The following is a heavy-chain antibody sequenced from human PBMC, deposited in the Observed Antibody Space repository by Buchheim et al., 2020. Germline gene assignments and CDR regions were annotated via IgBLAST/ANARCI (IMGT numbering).Heavy chain of an antibody. V-gene: IGHV3-33*01. J-gene: IGHJ4*02. CDR1: GFTFSSYG. CDR3: ARGRLYYYDSSGYYSLLDY. Sequence: QVQLVESGGGVVQPGRSLRLSCAASGFTFSSYGMHWVRQAPGKGLEWVAVIWYDGSNKYYADSVKGRLTISRDNSKNTLYLQMNSLRAEDTAVYYCARGRLYYYDSSGYYSLLDYWGQGTL. D-gene: IGHD3-22*01. CDR2: IWYDGSNK.